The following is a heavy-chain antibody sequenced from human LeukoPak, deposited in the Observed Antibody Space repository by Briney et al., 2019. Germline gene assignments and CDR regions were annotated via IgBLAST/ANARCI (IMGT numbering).Heavy chain of an antibody. J-gene: IGHJ4*02. Sequence: PSETLSLTCTVSGDSITSYFWSWIRQPPGQGLEWIGFIYYSGNSNYHPSLRSRVTMSVDTPKNQSSLNLRSVTAADTAVYYCARAGSWHNANFDYWGQGILVTVSS. D-gene: IGHD6-13*01. V-gene: IGHV4-59*01. CDR3: ARAGSWHNANFDY. CDR1: GDSITSYF. CDR2: IYYSGNS.